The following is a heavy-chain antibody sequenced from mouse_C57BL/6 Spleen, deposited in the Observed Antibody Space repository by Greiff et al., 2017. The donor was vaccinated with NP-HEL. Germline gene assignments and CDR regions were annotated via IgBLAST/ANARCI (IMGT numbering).Heavy chain of an antibody. D-gene: IGHD2-2*01. J-gene: IGHJ3*01. Sequence: EVQGVESGGGLVKPGGSLKLSCAASGFTFSSYAMSWVRQTPEKRLEWVATISDGGSYTYYPDNVKGRFTISRDNAKNNLYLQMSHLKSEDTAMYYCARVGYAAWFAYWGQGTLVTVSA. V-gene: IGHV5-4*01. CDR1: GFTFSSYA. CDR2: ISDGGSYT. CDR3: ARVGYAAWFAY.